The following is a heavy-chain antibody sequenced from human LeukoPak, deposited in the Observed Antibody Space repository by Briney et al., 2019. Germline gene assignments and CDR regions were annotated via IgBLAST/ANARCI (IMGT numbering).Heavy chain of an antibody. D-gene: IGHD4/OR15-4a*01. Sequence: GRALKIYREAHGFTYSTSAMHQLCQAPGKGLEWMAVISFDGSSDTYADPVEVRFTISRDNSKNTLYLQMNSLRNDDTAVYYCARDGANDLFKGGAYFLDWGQGALVTVSS. J-gene: IGHJ1*01. CDR1: GFTYSTSA. V-gene: IGHV3-30-3*01. CDR2: ISFDGSSD. CDR3: ARDGANDLFKGGAYFLD.